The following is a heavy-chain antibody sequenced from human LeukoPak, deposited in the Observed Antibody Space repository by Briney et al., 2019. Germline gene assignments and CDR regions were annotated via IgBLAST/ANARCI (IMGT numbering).Heavy chain of an antibody. J-gene: IGHJ4*02. D-gene: IGHD2-15*01. CDR2: ILYDGSNK. CDR1: GFTFSNYG. CDR3: ASGIYCSGGSCYSAFGY. Sequence: PGRSLRLSCAASGFTFSNYGMHWVRQAPGKGLEWVAVILYDGSNKYYADSVKGRFTISRDNSKNTLYLQMNSLRPEDTAVYFCASGIYCSGGSCYSAFGYWGQGTLVTVSS. V-gene: IGHV3-30*03.